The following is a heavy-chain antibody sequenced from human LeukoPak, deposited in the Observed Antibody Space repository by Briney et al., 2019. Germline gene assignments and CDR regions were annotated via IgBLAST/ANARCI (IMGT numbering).Heavy chain of an antibody. CDR2: IYYSGST. J-gene: IGHJ5*02. CDR1: SGSISSYY. D-gene: IGHD6-13*01. V-gene: IGHV4-59*01. Sequence: SETLSLTCTVSSGSISSYYWSWIRQPPGKGLEWIGYIYYSGSTNYNPSLKSRVTISVDTSKIQYSLKLGSVTAAITAVYYCARGGLSSRAPTYSWFDPWGQGPLVTVPS. CDR3: ARGGLSSRAPTYSWFDP.